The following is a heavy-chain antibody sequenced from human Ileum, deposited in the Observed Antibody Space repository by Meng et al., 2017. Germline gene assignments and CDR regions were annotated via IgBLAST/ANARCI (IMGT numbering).Heavy chain of an antibody. V-gene: IGHV4-30-4*01. J-gene: IGHJ4*02. D-gene: IGHD3-10*01. CDR2: TYYNGSP. CDR1: GGSVSSDNYY. CDR3: ARERRHYYGSGSFDY. Sequence: QVQLQESGPGLVKPSQTLSLTCSVSGGSVSSDNYYWTWIRQTPGKGLEWIGLTYYNGSPFYNPSLRSRVTISVDTSKDQFSLKLTSVTAADTAVYYCARERRHYYGSGSFDYWGQGILVTVSS.